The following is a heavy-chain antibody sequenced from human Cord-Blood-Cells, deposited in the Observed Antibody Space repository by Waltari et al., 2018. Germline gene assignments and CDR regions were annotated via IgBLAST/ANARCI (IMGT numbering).Heavy chain of an antibody. D-gene: IGHD6-13*01. V-gene: IGHV4-31*03. CDR3: ARAFRTPIVAKIAAAGTWFDP. J-gene: IGHJ5*02. CDR1: GGSISSGGYY. Sequence: QVQLQESGPGLVKPSQTLSLTCTVSGGSISSGGYYWSWIRQHPGKGLEWIGYIYYSGSTYYNTSHKSRVTRSVDASRDQFSLKLSSVTAADTAVYYCARAFRTPIVAKIAAAGTWFDPWGQGTLVTVSS. CDR2: IYYSGST.